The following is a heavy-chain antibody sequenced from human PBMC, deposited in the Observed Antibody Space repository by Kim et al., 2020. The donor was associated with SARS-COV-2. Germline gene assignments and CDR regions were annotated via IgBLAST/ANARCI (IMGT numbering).Heavy chain of an antibody. D-gene: IGHD3-9*01. CDR3: ARGDILTGYHN. V-gene: IGHV4-31*03. Sequence: SETLSLTCTVSGGSISSGGYYWSWIRQHPGKGLEWIGYIYYSGSTYYNPSLKSRVTISVDTSKNQFSLKLSSVTAADTAVYYCARGDILTGYHNWGQGTLVTVSS. J-gene: IGHJ4*02. CDR1: GGSISSGGYY. CDR2: IYYSGST.